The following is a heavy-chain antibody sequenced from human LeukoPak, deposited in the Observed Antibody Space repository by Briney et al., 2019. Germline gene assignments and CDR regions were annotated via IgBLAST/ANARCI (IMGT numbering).Heavy chain of an antibody. CDR2: INTNTGNP. D-gene: IGHD3-9*01. Sequence: ASVKVSCKASGYTFTSYAMNWVRQAPGQGLEWMGWINTNTGNPTYAQGFTGRFVFSLDTSVSTAYLQISSLKAEDTAVYYCARGGILTGYFSNNNEDQNDYWGQGTLVTVSS. V-gene: IGHV7-4-1*02. CDR3: ARGGILTGYFSNNNEDQNDY. J-gene: IGHJ4*02. CDR1: GYTFTSYA.